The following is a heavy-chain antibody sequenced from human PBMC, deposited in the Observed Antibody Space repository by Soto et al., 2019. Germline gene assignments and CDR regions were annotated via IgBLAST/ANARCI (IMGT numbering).Heavy chain of an antibody. D-gene: IGHD2-15*01. Sequence: EVQLVESGGGLVQPGGSLRLSCAASGFTFSSYEMNWVRQAPGKRLEWVACINTGGSTIYYADSVKGRFTISRDNAKNSLYLQMDSLRVEDTAIYYCARDGIVRGFDPWGQGTLVTVSS. V-gene: IGHV3-48*03. CDR3: ARDGIVRGFDP. CDR2: INTGGSTI. J-gene: IGHJ5*02. CDR1: GFTFSSYE.